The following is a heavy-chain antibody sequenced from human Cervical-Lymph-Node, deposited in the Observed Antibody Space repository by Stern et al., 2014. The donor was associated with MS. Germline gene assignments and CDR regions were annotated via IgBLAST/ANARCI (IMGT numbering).Heavy chain of an antibody. Sequence: VHLVESGGGVVQPGRSLRLSCAASGFIFSSYAMHWVRQAPGKGLDWVAFLSNEGSKQFYADSVKGRFTISRDNSNNPLYLQMNSLRPEDTAVYYCARDTCRGGGCYFRYWGQGILITVSS. CDR1: GFIFSSYA. V-gene: IGHV3-30-3*01. CDR2: LSNEGSKQ. J-gene: IGHJ4*02. D-gene: IGHD2-15*01. CDR3: ARDTCRGGGCYFRY.